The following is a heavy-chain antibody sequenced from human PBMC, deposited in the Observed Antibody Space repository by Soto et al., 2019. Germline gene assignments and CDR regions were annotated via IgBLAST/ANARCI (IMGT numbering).Heavy chain of an antibody. Sequence: QVQLVQSGAEVKKPGSSVKVSCKASGGTFSSYAISWVRQAPGQGFEWMGGIIPIFGTANYAQKFQGRVTITADESTSTAYMELSSLRSEDTAVYYCARDPPPSSGYSDAIGSGAFDIWGQGTMVTVSS. D-gene: IGHD3-22*01. CDR1: GGTFSSYA. CDR2: IIPIFGTA. V-gene: IGHV1-69*01. CDR3: ARDPPPSSGYSDAIGSGAFDI. J-gene: IGHJ3*02.